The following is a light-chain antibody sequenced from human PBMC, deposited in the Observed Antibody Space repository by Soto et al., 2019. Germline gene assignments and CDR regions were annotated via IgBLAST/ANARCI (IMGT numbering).Light chain of an antibody. V-gene: IGKV1-39*01. CDR2: AAS. J-gene: IGKJ2*01. CDR3: QQSYSTPNT. CDR1: QSISSX. Sequence: DIQMTQSPSSLSASVGDRVTITCRASQSISSXLNWYQQKPGKAPKLLIYAASSLQSGVPSRFSGSGSGTDFTLTISSLQPEDFATYYCQQSYSTPNTFGQGTKLEIK.